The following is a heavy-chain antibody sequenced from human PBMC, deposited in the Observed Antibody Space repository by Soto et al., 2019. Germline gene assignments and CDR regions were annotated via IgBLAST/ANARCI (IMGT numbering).Heavy chain of an antibody. J-gene: IGHJ4*02. D-gene: IGHD6-19*01. CDR1: GFSFTNYD. CDR3: AKDRWDSSGWAFDY. Sequence: QVHLVESGGGVVQPGRSLRLSCAASGFSFTNYDMHWVRQAPGKGLEWVALISYDGSNKYYADSVKGRFTISRDNSKNTLYLEMTSLRVDDTAVYYCAKDRWDSSGWAFDYGGQGTLVTVSS. V-gene: IGHV3-30*18. CDR2: ISYDGSNK.